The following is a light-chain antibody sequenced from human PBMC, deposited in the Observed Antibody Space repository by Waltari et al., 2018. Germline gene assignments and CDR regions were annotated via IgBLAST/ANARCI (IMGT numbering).Light chain of an antibody. CDR3: QQRRSWPLT. J-gene: IGKJ4*01. V-gene: IGKV3-11*01. CDR1: QNINNY. Sequence: EIVLTPSPATLSLSPGERATPSSRASQNINNYLAWYQQKPGQAPRLLIYDTSNRATGIPARFSGSGSGTDFTLTISSLEPEDFAVYYCQQRRSWPLTFGGGTKVEIK. CDR2: DTS.